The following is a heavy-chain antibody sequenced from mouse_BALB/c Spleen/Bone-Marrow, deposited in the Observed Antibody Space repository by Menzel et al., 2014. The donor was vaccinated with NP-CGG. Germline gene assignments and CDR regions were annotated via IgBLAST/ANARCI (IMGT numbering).Heavy chain of an antibody. CDR3: ARWGFSYWYFDA. CDR1: GYTFISYW. CDR2: INPSNGRT. Sequence: QVQLQQPGAELVKPGASVKLSCKASGYTFISYWMHWVKQRPGQGLEWIGEINPSNGRTNYNEKFKSKATLTVDKSSSTAYIQLSSLTSEDSAVYYCARWGFSYWYFDAWGAGTTVTVSS. J-gene: IGHJ1*01. V-gene: IGHV1S81*02.